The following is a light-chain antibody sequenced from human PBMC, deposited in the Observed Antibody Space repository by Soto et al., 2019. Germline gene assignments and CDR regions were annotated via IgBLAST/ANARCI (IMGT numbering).Light chain of an antibody. V-gene: IGKV3-20*01. CDR2: NAS. J-gene: IGKJ1*01. Sequence: EFVVTQCPGTLSLSPGERATLSCRASQTVXNNYLAWYQQKPGQAPRLLXANASSRATGSPDRLSGGGSGTDFTLTISRLEPEDFAVYYFQQYGSSRWTFGQGTKVDIK. CDR1: QTVXNNY. CDR3: QQYGSSRWT.